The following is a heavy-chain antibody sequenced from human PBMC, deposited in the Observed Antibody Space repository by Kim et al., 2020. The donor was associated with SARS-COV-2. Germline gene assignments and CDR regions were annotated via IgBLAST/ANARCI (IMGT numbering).Heavy chain of an antibody. Sequence: SVKVSCKASGFTFTSSAVQWVRQARGQRLEWIGWIVVGSGNTNYAQKFQERVTITRDISTSTAYMELSSLRSEDTAVYYCAADPLHSGYVPYYYGMDVWGQGTTVTVSS. J-gene: IGHJ6*02. CDR3: AADPLHSGYVPYYYGMDV. V-gene: IGHV1-58*01. CDR1: GFTFTSSA. D-gene: IGHD5-12*01. CDR2: IVVGSGNT.